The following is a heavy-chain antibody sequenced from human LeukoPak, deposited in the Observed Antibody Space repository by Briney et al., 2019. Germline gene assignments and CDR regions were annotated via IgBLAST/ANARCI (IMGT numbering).Heavy chain of an antibody. CDR2: TYYGGST. Sequence: PSETLSLTCTVSGGSISHYYWSWIRQPPEKGLEWIGYTYYGGSTKFNPSLKSRVATSVDTSKKQFSLNLTSVTAADTAVYYCARGPSVTSIGGPWGQGTLVTVSA. V-gene: IGHV4-59*01. CDR1: GGSISHYY. CDR3: ARGPSVTSIGGP. D-gene: IGHD4-17*01. J-gene: IGHJ5*02.